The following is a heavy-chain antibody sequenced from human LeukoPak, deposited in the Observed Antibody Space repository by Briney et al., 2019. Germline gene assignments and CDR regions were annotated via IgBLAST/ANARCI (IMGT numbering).Heavy chain of an antibody. CDR2: INHSGNVN. J-gene: IGHJ6*02. V-gene: IGHV3-7*03. CDR1: GFTFSSYW. Sequence: GGSLRLSCAASGFTFSSYWMNWARQAPGKGLEWVASINHSGNVNYYVDSVKGRFTISRDNAKNSLYLQMSNLRAEDTAVYFCTRGGGLDVWGQGATVTVSS. D-gene: IGHD3-16*01. CDR3: TRGGGLDV.